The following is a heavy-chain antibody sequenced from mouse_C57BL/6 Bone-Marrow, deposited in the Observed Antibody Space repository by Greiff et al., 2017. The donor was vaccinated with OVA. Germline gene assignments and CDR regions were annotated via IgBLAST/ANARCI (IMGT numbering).Heavy chain of an antibody. J-gene: IGHJ1*03. CDR1: GYTFTSYW. V-gene: IGHV1-69*01. CDR3: ARGGYDGSISFWYFDV. D-gene: IGHD1-1*01. CDR2: IDPSDSYT. Sequence: VQLQQSGAELVKPGASVKMSCKASGYTFTSYWMHWVKQRPGQGLEWIGEIDPSDSYTTYNQKFKGKSTLTVDKSSSTAYMQLSSLTSEDSAVYYCARGGYDGSISFWYFDVWGTGTTVTVST.